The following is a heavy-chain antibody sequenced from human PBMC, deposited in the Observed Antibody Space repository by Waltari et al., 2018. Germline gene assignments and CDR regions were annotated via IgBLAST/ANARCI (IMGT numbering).Heavy chain of an antibody. D-gene: IGHD2-2*01. CDR2: IYYSGST. CDR1: GGSISSSSYY. Sequence: QLQLQESGPGLVKPSETLSLTCTVSGGSISSSSYYWGWIRQPPGKGLEWIGSIYYSGSTYYNPSLKSRVTISVDTSKNQFSLKLSSVTAADTAVYYCARDDGDGYQLLGPLDYWGQGTLVTVSS. CDR3: ARDDGDGYQLLGPLDY. V-gene: IGHV4-39*07. J-gene: IGHJ4*02.